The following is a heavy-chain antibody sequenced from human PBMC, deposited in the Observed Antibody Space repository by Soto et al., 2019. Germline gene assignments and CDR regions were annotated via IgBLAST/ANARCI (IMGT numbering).Heavy chain of an antibody. CDR3: ARVKSKRKMLYTNYYSGMDV. CDR1: DGSISSYY. CDR2: IYYSGST. Sequence: XATLYLTFTVSDGSISSYYWSWIGQPPGKGLEWIGYIYYSGSTNYNPSLKSRVTISVDTSKNQFSLKLSSVTAADTAVYYCARVKSKRKMLYTNYYSGMDVWGQGTTVTVSS. V-gene: IGHV4-59*01. D-gene: IGHD2-8*01. J-gene: IGHJ6*02.